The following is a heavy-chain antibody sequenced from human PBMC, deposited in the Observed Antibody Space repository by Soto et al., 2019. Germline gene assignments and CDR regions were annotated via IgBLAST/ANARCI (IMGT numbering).Heavy chain of an antibody. CDR3: ARLTRYYRPPYYFDY. CDR2: INHSGST. J-gene: IGHJ4*02. V-gene: IGHV4-34*01. Sequence: SETQSLTCAVYGGSFSGYYWSWIRQPPGKGLEWIGEINHSGSTNYNPSLKSRVTISVDTSKNQFSLKLSSVTAADTAVYYCARLTRYYRPPYYFDYWGQGTLVTVSS. D-gene: IGHD3-9*01. CDR1: GGSFSGYY.